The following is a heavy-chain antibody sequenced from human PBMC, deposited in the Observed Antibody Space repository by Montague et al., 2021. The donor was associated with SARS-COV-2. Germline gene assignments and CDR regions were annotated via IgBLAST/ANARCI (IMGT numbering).Heavy chain of an antibody. J-gene: IGHJ6*02. Sequence: SLRLPCAASGFTFSSYDMHWVRQATGRGLEWVSAIVTAGDTYYPGSVKGRFTISRENAKTSLYLQMNSLRAGDTAVYYCARGVTMVQGVIYYYYGMDVWGQGTTVTVSS. CDR2: IVTAGDT. CDR3: ARGVTMVQGVIYYYYGMDV. D-gene: IGHD3-10*01. V-gene: IGHV3-13*04. CDR1: GFTFSSYD.